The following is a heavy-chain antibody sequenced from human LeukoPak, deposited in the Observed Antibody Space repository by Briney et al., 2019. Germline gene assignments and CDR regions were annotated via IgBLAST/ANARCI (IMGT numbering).Heavy chain of an antibody. V-gene: IGHV4-31*03. CDR2: IYYSGST. CDR1: GGSISSGGYY. J-gene: IGHJ5*02. Sequence: SQTLSLTCTVSGGSISSGGYYWSWIRQHPGKGLEWIGYIYYSGSTYYNPSLKSRVTISVDTSKNPFSLKLSSVTAADTAVYYCARGGYNWNDGSRNWFDPWGQGTLVTVSS. D-gene: IGHD1-1*01. CDR3: ARGGYNWNDGSRNWFDP.